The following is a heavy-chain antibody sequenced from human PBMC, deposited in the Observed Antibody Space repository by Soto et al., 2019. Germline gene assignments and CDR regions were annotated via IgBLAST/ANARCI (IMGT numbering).Heavy chain of an antibody. J-gene: IGHJ3*02. CDR1: GGTFSSYT. Sequence: SVKVSCKASGGTFSSYTVSWVRQAPGQGLEWMGRIIPILGIANYAQKFQGRVTITADKSTSTAYMELSSLRSEDTAVYYCAREPTYYDFWSGYYPPDAFDIWGQGTMVTVSS. CDR3: AREPTYYDFWSGYYPPDAFDI. D-gene: IGHD3-3*01. V-gene: IGHV1-69*04. CDR2: IIPILGIA.